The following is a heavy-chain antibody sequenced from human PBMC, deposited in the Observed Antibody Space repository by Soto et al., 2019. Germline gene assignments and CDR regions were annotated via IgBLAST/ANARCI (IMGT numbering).Heavy chain of an antibody. V-gene: IGHV1-18*01. CDR2: ISTYNGNK. D-gene: IGHD3-22*01. CDR1: GYTFITFG. CDR3: ARGPTDYYDNSANYFLDY. Sequence: QVQLVQSGAEVKKPGASVKVSCKASGYTFITFGVSWVRQAPGQGLDWLGRISTYNGNKRYAERRQGRVTMTTDTTTNTAYMELRNLRSDDTAVYYCARGPTDYYDNSANYFLDYWGQGTLVTVSS. J-gene: IGHJ4*02.